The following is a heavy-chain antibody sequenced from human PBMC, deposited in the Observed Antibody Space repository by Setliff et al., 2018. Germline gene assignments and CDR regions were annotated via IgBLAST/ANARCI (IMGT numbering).Heavy chain of an antibody. V-gene: IGHV4-38-2*01. CDR1: GVSISSGHY. J-gene: IGHJ3*02. CDR2: IYHRGRT. CDR3: ASPRRDDLDSPSDAFDI. D-gene: IGHD3-3*01. Sequence: SETLSLTCGVSGVSISSGHYWGWIRQPPGKGLEWIATIYHRGRTYYNPSLSSRVTISLDTSKNHFSLRLRSVTAADTAVYYCASPRRDDLDSPSDAFDIWGQGTKVTVSS.